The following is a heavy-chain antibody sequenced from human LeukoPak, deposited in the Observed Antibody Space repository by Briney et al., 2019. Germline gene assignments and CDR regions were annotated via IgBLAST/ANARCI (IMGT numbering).Heavy chain of an antibody. CDR3: ARVGLAYYYDYGMDF. D-gene: IGHD1-26*01. J-gene: IGHJ6*04. CDR1: GFTFDDYA. Sequence: GSLRLSCAASGFTFDDYAMHWVRHAPGQGLEWGCLISWDGVSTYSADSLKGRFTIARDNSKNSLYLQMNSLRAEDTALYFCARVGLAYYYDYGMDFWGKGTTVTVSS. V-gene: IGHV3-43D*04. CDR2: ISWDGVST.